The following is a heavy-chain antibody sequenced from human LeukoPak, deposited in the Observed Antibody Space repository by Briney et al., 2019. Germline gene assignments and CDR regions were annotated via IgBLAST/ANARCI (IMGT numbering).Heavy chain of an antibody. D-gene: IGHD3-22*01. V-gene: IGHV4-59*01. CDR2: IYYSGST. Sequence: SETLSLTCTVSGGSISTYYWSWIRQPPGKGLEWIGYIYYSGSTNYNPSLKSRVTISVDTSKNQFSLKLSSVTAADTAVYYRARGPNYYDSSGYVGYWGQGTLVTVSS. CDR3: ARGPNYYDSSGYVGY. CDR1: GGSISTYY. J-gene: IGHJ4*02.